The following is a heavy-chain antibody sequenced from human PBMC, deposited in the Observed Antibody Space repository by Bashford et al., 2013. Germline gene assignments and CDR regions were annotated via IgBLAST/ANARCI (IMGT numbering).Heavy chain of an antibody. CDR3: ARLGVGYCSGGSCYDY. J-gene: IGHJ4*02. D-gene: IGHD2-15*01. Sequence: ASVKVSCKASGYTFTSYGISWVRQAPGQGLEWMGWISAYNGNTNYAQKLQGRVTMTTDTSTSTAYMELRSLRSDDTAVYYCARLGVGYCSGGSCYDYWGQGTLVTVSS. CDR1: GYTFTSYG. CDR2: ISAYNGNT. V-gene: IGHV1-18*01.